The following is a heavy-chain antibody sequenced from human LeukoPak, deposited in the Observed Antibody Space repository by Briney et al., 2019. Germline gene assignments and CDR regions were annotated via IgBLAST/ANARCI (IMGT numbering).Heavy chain of an antibody. CDR1: GFTFRSHW. Sequence: PGGSLRLSCAASGFTFRSHWMHWVRQAPGEGLVWVSRLDTGGRTTTYADSVRGRFTISRDNAKDTLYLQMNSLRAEDTAVYYCASGLLTAGGTLDHWGRGTLVTVSS. CDR2: LDTGGRTT. CDR3: ASGLLTAGGTLDH. V-gene: IGHV3-74*01. J-gene: IGHJ4*02. D-gene: IGHD2-8*02.